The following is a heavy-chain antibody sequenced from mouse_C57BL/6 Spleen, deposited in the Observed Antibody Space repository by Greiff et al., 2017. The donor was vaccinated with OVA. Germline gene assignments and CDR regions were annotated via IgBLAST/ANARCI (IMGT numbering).Heavy chain of an antibody. Sequence: QVQLQQSGAELARPGASVKMSCKASGYTFTSYTMHWVKQRPGQGLEWIGYINPSSGYTKYNQKFKDKATLTADKSSSTAYMQLSSLTSEDSAVDYCARETLTGVPYFDYWGQGTTLTVSS. V-gene: IGHV1-4*01. CDR1: GYTFTSYT. D-gene: IGHD4-1*01. J-gene: IGHJ2*01. CDR3: ARETLTGVPYFDY. CDR2: INPSSGYT.